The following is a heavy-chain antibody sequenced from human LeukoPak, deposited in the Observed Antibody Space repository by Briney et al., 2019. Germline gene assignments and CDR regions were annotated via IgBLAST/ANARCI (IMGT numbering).Heavy chain of an antibody. J-gene: IGHJ5*02. V-gene: IGHV1-2*02. CDR1: GYTFTGYY. CDR3: ARGVWFGELNNWFAP. Sequence: ASVKVSCKASGYTFTGYYMHWVRQAPGQGLEWMGWINPNSGGTNYAQKFQGRVTMTRDTSISTAYMELSRLRSDDTAVYYCARGVWFGELNNWFAPWGQGTLVTVYS. CDR2: INPNSGGT. D-gene: IGHD3-10*01.